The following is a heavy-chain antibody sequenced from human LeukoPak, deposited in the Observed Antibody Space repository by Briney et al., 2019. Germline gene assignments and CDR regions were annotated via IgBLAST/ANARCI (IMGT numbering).Heavy chain of an antibody. V-gene: IGHV4-31*03. CDR3: ARDGTYYYGSGSLGMDV. Sequence: ASETLSLTCTVSGGSISSGGYYWSWLRQHPGKGLEWIVYIYYSGSTYYNPSLKSRVTISVDTSKNQFSLKLSSVTAADTAVYYCARDGTYYYGSGSLGMDVWGQGTTVTVSS. CDR1: GGSISSGGYY. CDR2: IYYSGST. J-gene: IGHJ6*02. D-gene: IGHD3-10*01.